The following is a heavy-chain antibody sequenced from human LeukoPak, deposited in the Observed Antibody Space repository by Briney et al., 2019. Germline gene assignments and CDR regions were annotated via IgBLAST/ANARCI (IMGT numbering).Heavy chain of an antibody. CDR3: ARGVDYSNEHDAFDI. J-gene: IGHJ3*02. Sequence: GGSLRLSCAASGFTFSSYGMHWIRQAPGKGLEWVAVIWYDGSNKYYADSVKGRFTISRDNSKNTLYLQMNSLRAEDTAVYYCARGVDYSNEHDAFDIWGQGTMVTVSS. CDR1: GFTFSSYG. D-gene: IGHD4-11*01. V-gene: IGHV3-33*01. CDR2: IWYDGSNK.